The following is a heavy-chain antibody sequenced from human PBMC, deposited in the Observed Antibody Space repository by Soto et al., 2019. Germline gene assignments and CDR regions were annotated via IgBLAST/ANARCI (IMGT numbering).Heavy chain of an antibody. CDR1: GGTFSSYA. V-gene: IGHV1-69*10. J-gene: IGHJ6*02. Sequence: ASVKVSCKASGGTFSSYAISWVRQAPGQGLEWMGGIIPILGIANYAQKFQGRVTITAAKSTSTAYMELSSLRSEDTAVYYCARSLSIAAAGYYYYGMDVWGQGTTVTVSS. D-gene: IGHD6-13*01. CDR3: ARSLSIAAAGYYYYGMDV. CDR2: IIPILGIA.